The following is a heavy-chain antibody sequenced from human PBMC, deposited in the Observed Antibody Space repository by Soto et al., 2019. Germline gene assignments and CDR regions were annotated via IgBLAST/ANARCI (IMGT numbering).Heavy chain of an antibody. CDR1: GYTFTGHY. CDR2: IGPESGAT. CDR3: GRGRSGQIVVFY. Sequence: ASVKVSCKASGYTFTGHYIHWVRQAPEQVPEWMGEIGPESGATRYAQKFKGRVTMTRDTSITTVYMELKNLSPDDTAVYYCGRGRSGQIVVFYWGQGTPVTVSS. J-gene: IGHJ4*02. V-gene: IGHV1-2*02. D-gene: IGHD1-26*01.